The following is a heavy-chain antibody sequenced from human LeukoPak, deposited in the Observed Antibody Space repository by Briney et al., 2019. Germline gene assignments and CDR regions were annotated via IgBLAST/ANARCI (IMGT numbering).Heavy chain of an antibody. Sequence: ASVKVSCKASGYTFTSYDINWVRQATGQGLEWMGWMNPNSGNTGYAQRFQGRVTMTRNTSISTAYMELRSLRSDDTAVYYCARNIEREDSSGPWGQGTLVTVSS. D-gene: IGHD6-19*01. CDR3: ARNIEREDSSGP. CDR2: MNPNSGNT. V-gene: IGHV1-8*01. J-gene: IGHJ5*02. CDR1: GYTFTSYD.